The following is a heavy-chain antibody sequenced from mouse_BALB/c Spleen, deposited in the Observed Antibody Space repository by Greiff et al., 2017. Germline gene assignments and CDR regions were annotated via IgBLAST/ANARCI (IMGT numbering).Heavy chain of an antibody. J-gene: IGHJ2*01. V-gene: IGHV2-4-1*01. D-gene: IGHD2-1*01. Sequence: VMLVESGPGLVQPSQSLSITCTVSGFSLTSYGVHWVRQSPGKGLEWLGVIWSGGSTDYNAAFISRLSISKDNSKSQVFFKMNSLQADDTAIYYCARNWNGNSFDYWGQGTTLTVSS. CDR2: IWSGGST. CDR3: ARNWNGNSFDY. CDR1: GFSLTSYG.